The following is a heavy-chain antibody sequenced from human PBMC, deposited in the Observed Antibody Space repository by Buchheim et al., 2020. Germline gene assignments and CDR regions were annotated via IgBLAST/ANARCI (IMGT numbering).Heavy chain of an antibody. Sequence: EVQLVESGGGLAQPGGSLRLSCAASGFTFDTYSMTWVRQAPGKGLEWISYISGSSNTIYLADSVRGRVAISRDNAKSSLYLQMNSLRAEDTAVYYCARITFYYDSSGYYYLDAFDVWGQGT. J-gene: IGHJ3*01. V-gene: IGHV3-48*01. D-gene: IGHD3-22*01. CDR1: GFTFDTYS. CDR2: ISGSSNTI. CDR3: ARITFYYDSSGYYYLDAFDV.